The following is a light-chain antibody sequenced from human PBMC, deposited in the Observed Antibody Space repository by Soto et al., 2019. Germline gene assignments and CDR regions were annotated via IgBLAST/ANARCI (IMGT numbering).Light chain of an antibody. CDR3: QQYNSYSSWT. V-gene: IGKV3-20*01. CDR2: DAS. J-gene: IGKJ1*01. Sequence: EIVLAQSPGTLSLSPGERATLSCRASQSVSSSYLARYQQKPGQAPRLLIYDASTLESGVPSRFSGSGSGTEFTLTISSLQTDDFATYYCQQYNSYSSWTFGQGTKVDIK. CDR1: QSVSSSY.